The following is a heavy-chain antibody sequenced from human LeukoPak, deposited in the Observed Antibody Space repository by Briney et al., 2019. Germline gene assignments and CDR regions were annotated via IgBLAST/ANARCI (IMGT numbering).Heavy chain of an antibody. CDR1: GYTFTSYY. Sequence: ASVKVSCKASGYTFTSYYMHWVGQPPGQGLEGMGIINPSGGSTSYAQKFQGRVTMTRDTSTSTVYMELSSLRSEDTAVYYCARDFDCSSTSCYDQGDYWGQGTLVTVSS. V-gene: IGHV1-46*01. D-gene: IGHD2-2*01. CDR2: INPSGGST. J-gene: IGHJ4*02. CDR3: ARDFDCSSTSCYDQGDY.